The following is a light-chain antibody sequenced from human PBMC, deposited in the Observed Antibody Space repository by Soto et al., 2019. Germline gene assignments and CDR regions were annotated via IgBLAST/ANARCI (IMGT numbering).Light chain of an antibody. CDR3: QQFGSSSWT. CDR2: GAS. Sequence: ESVLTQSPGTLSLSPGEKATLSCRASQSVSSSYLAWYQQKPGQAPRLLIYGASSRATGIPDRFSGSGSGTDFTLTVSRLEPEDFAVYYCQQFGSSSWTFGQGTKVDI. CDR1: QSVSSSY. V-gene: IGKV3-20*01. J-gene: IGKJ1*01.